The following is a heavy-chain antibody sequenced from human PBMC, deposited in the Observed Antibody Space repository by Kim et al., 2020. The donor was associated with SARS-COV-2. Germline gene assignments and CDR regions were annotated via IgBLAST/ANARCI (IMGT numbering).Heavy chain of an antibody. D-gene: IGHD2-15*01. CDR2: IDTGDANT. CDR3: ARGWSATGIDP. J-gene: IGHJ5*02. Sequence: ASVKVSCKASVYTFSRYAIHWMRQAPGQRLEWMGWIDTGDANTKYSQRFQGRVTITRDTSASTAYMELSSLRFEDTAIYYCARGWSATGIDPWGQGTLVTVSS. CDR1: VYTFSRYA. V-gene: IGHV1-3*04.